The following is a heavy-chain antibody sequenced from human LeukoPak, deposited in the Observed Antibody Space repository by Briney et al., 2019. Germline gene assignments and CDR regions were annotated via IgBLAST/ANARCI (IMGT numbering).Heavy chain of an antibody. CDR1: GFTFSSYA. CDR3: AGSGSYYNEYYFDY. Sequence: GGSLRLSCAASGFTFSSYAMSWVRQAPGKGLEWVSAISGSGGSTYYADSVKGRFTISRDNSKNTLYLQMNSLRAEDTAVYYCAGSGSYYNEYYFDYWGQGTLVTVSS. J-gene: IGHJ4*02. CDR2: ISGSGGST. V-gene: IGHV3-23*01. D-gene: IGHD3-10*01.